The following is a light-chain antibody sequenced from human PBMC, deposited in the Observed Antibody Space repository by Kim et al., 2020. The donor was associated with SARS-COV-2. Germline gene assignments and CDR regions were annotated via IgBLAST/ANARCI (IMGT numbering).Light chain of an antibody. V-gene: IGKV1-27*01. J-gene: IGKJ3*01. CDR2: AAS. CDR1: QGISSY. CDR3: QKYNSAPFT. Sequence: ASVGDRVAITCRASQGISSYLAWYQQKPGRVPKVLIYAASTLQSGVPSRFSAGGSGTDFTLTISGLQPEDVATYYCQKYNSAPFTFGPGTKVDIK.